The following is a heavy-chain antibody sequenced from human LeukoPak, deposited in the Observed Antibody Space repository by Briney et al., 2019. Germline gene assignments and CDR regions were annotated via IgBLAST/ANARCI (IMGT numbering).Heavy chain of an antibody. CDR2: ISAYNGNT. V-gene: IGHV1-18*01. D-gene: IGHD3-9*01. CDR1: GYTFTSYG. CDR3: ARVWAVLRYVNPPDY. J-gene: IGHJ4*02. Sequence: ASVKVSCKASGYTFTSYGISWVRQAPGQGLEWMGWISAYNGNTNYAQKLQGRDTMTTDTPTSTAYIELRSLRSDDTAVYYCARVWAVLRYVNPPDYWPQGTLVTVPS.